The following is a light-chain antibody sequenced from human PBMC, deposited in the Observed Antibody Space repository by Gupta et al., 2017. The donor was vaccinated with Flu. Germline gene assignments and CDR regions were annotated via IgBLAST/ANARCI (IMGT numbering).Light chain of an antibody. J-gene: IGLJ3*02. CDR2: LYREGSH. CDR1: SGTSSDA. Sequence: VKTTCTRSSGTSSDAIAWHQQQPEKGPRYLRRLYREGSHNKGDGIPVRFSGSSSGAERHLTSSSLQAEDEADYYSQTWGTGMRVFGGGTKLTVL. CDR3: QTWGTGMRV. V-gene: IGLV4-69*01.